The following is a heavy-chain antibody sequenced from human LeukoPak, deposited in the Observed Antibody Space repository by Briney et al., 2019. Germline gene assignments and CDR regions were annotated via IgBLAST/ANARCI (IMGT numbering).Heavy chain of an antibody. CDR1: GFTFSSYA. CDR2: ISGSGGST. CDR3: GGGSGWYLCDY. Sequence: PGGSLRLSCAASGFTFSSYAMSWVRQTPGKGLEWVSAISGSGGSTYYADSVKGRFTVSRDNSKNTLYLQMNSLRAEGTAVYYCGGGSGWYLCDYWGQGTLVTVSS. J-gene: IGHJ4*02. D-gene: IGHD6-19*01. V-gene: IGHV3-23*01.